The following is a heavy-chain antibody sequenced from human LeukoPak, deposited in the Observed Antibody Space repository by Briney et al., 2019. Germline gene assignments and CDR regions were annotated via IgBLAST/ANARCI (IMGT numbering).Heavy chain of an antibody. CDR3: ARAKSDMVRGVIYY. CDR1: GFTFSNYS. V-gene: IGHV3-21*01. CDR2: ISSSRTYI. Sequence: GGSLSLSCAASGFTFSNYSMSWVRQAPGKGLEWVSSISSSRTYIYYADSLKGRFTISRDNAKNSLYLQMNSLRAEDTAVYYCARAKSDMVRGVIYYWGQGTLVTVSS. D-gene: IGHD3-10*01. J-gene: IGHJ4*02.